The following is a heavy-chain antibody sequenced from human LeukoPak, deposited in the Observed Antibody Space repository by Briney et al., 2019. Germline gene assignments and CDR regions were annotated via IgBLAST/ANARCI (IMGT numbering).Heavy chain of an antibody. J-gene: IGHJ5*02. CDR3: ANGPGSVAGP. Sequence: GGSLRLSCAASGFTFSSYSMNWVRQAPGKGLEWVSSISSSSSYIYYADSVKGRFTISRDNSKNTLYLQMNSLRAEDTAVYYCANGPGSVAGPWGQGTLATVSS. V-gene: IGHV3-21*04. D-gene: IGHD6-19*01. CDR1: GFTFSSYS. CDR2: ISSSSSYI.